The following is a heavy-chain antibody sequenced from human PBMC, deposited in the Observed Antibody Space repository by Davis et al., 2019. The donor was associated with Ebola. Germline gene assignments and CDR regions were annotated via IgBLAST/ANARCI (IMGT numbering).Heavy chain of an antibody. V-gene: IGHV3-11*01. J-gene: IGHJ4*02. D-gene: IGHD3-3*01. CDR1: GFTFSDYY. Sequence: GESLKISCAASGFTFSDYYMSWIRQAPGKGLEWVLYISSSGSTIYYADSVKGRFTISRDNAKNSLYLQMNSLRAEDTAVYYCAREGFWSGYRSRFDYWGQGTLVTVSS. CDR2: ISSSGSTI. CDR3: AREGFWSGYRSRFDY.